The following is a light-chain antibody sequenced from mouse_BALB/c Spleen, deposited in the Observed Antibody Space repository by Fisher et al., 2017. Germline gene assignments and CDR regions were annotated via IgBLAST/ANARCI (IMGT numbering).Light chain of an antibody. CDR1: SSVSY. CDR3: QQWSSNPLT. CDR2: LTS. V-gene: IGKV4-68*01. J-gene: IGKJ5*01. Sequence: IVLTQSPAIMSASPEEKVTISCSASSSVSYMYWYQQKPGSSPKPWIYLTSNLASGVPARFSGSGSGTSYSLTISSMEAEDAATYYCQQWSSNPLTFGAGTKPELK.